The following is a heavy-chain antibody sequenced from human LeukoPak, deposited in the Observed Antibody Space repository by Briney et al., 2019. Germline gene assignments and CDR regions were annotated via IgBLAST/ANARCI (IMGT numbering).Heavy chain of an antibody. D-gene: IGHD2-15*01. Sequence: GGSLRLSCTASGFTISNNYMSWVRQAPGKGLEWVSIIYSDRSTYYPESVKGRFTITRDDSKNTLFLQMDSLRVEDTAIYYCARDSALSSYSNWGQGALVTVSS. V-gene: IGHV3-53*01. CDR1: GFTISNNY. CDR2: IYSDRST. CDR3: ARDSALSSYSN. J-gene: IGHJ1*01.